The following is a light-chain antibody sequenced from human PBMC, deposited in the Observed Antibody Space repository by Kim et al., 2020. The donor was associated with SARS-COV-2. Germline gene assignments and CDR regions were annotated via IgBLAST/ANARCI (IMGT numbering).Light chain of an antibody. Sequence: SYELTQPPSVSVSPGQTARITCSGEALPKKYAYWYQQKSGQVPVLVIYEDRKRPSGIPERFSASSSGTMATLTISGAQVEDEGDYHCYSTDFSGNHRVFGGGTQLTVL. CDR2: EDR. CDR1: ALPKKY. V-gene: IGLV3-10*01. J-gene: IGLJ3*02. CDR3: YSTDFSGNHRV.